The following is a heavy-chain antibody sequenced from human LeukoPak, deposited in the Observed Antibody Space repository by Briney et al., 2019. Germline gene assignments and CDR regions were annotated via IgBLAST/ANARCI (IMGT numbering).Heavy chain of an antibody. V-gene: IGHV4-34*01. D-gene: IGHD3-22*01. CDR2: INHSGST. CDR1: GGSFSGYY. J-gene: IGHJ4*02. CDR3: ARVGPPDYYDSSGYPIGAYYFDY. Sequence: SETLSLTCAVYGGSFSGYYWSWIRQPPGEGLEWIEEINHSGSTNYNPSLKSRVTISVDTSKNQFSLKLSSVTAADTAVYYCARVGPPDYYDSSGYPIGAYYFDYWGQGTLVTVSS.